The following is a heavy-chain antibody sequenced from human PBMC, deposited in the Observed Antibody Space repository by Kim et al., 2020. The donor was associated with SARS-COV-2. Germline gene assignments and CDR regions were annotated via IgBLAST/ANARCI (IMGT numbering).Heavy chain of an antibody. CDR3: ARGGAPAVTY. V-gene: IGHV1-2*02. CDR2: GT. J-gene: IGHJ4*02. D-gene: IGHD6-13*01. Sequence: GTNYAQKFPGGITMTRDTSISTAYMELSRLTSDDTAVYYCARGGAPAVTYWGQGTLVTVSS.